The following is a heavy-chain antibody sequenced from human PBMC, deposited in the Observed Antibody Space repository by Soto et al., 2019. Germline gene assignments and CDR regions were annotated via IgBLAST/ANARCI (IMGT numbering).Heavy chain of an antibody. CDR1: GLTFTNAL. Sequence: PVGSLRLSCSASGLTFTNALMSWFRQAAGKGLEWVGRIKSIPDVGTTEYAAPVKGRFTISRDDSKNTLYLQMTRLKTEDIGMYYCTADDRPKNDILNEWTYGIDVWGQRTTVTVSS. CDR2: IKSIPDVGTT. CDR3: TADDRPKNDILNEWTYGIDV. J-gene: IGHJ6*02. D-gene: IGHD1-1*01. V-gene: IGHV3-15*01.